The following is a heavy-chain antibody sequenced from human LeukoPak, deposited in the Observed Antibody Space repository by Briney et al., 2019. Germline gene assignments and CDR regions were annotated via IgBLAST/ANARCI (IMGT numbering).Heavy chain of an antibody. CDR1: GFTFSHYW. V-gene: IGHV3-7*01. Sequence: PGGSLRLSCAASGFTFSHYWMTWVRQAPGKGLEWVAQINQDGSEEYYMDSVKARFTISRDNAKNSVFLQMNSLRAENTAVYYCVRDGGASGYDLLDYWGQGTLVTVSS. J-gene: IGHJ4*02. CDR3: VRDGGASGYDLLDY. D-gene: IGHD5-12*01. CDR2: INQDGSEE.